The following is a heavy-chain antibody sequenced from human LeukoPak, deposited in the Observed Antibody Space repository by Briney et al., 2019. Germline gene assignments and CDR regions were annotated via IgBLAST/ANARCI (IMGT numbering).Heavy chain of an antibody. CDR3: ARGGGYGEV. CDR2: MYTSGSGHT. D-gene: IGHD4-17*01. V-gene: IGHV4-4*07. Sequence: SETLSLTCTVSGGSISSYYWSWIRQPAGKGLEWIGRMYTSGSGHTNYNPSLKSRVTMSVDTSKNQFSLKLTSVTAAETAVYYCARGGGYGEVWGQGTLVTVSS. CDR1: GGSISSYY. J-gene: IGHJ4*02.